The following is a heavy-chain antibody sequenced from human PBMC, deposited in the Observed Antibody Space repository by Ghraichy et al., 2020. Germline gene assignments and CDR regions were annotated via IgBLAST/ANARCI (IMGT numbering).Heavy chain of an antibody. CDR1: GFTFSTYW. V-gene: IGHV3-7*03. CDR3: VRFRPFDY. J-gene: IGHJ4*02. D-gene: IGHD3-10*01. CDR2: IKEDGSEK. Sequence: LTCAASGFTFSTYWMSWVRQVPGKGLEWVANIKEDGSEKYYMDSVKGRFTISRDNAKNSLYLQMNSLRAEDTAVYYCVRFRPFDYWGQGTLVTVSS.